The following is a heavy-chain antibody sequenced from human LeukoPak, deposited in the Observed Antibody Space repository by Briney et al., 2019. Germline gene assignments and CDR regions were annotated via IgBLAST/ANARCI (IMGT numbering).Heavy chain of an antibody. CDR3: ASRHCSGGGCYFAGADPFDY. J-gene: IGHJ4*02. D-gene: IGHD2-15*01. Sequence: KAGGSLRLSCAASGFTFSDYYMSWIRQAPGKGLEWVSYISGSGRTTYYAASVKGRFTVSRDNTKNSLFLQMNSLRADDAGMYYCASRHCSGGGCYFAGADPFDYWGQGILVTVSS. CDR1: GFTFSDYY. CDR2: ISGSGRTT. V-gene: IGHV3-11*01.